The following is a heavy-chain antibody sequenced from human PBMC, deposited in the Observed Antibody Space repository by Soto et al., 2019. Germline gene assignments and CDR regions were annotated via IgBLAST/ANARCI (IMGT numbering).Heavy chain of an antibody. V-gene: IGHV4-31*03. Sequence: LSLTCTFADGTIGSGCYYWIWISQHPGKGLEWIGYIYYSGSTYYNPSLKSRVTISVDTSKNQFSLKLSSVTAADTAVYYCARANSSSSDFDYWGQGTLVTVSS. CDR1: DGTIGSGCYY. D-gene: IGHD6-6*01. CDR2: IYYSGST. CDR3: ARANSSSSDFDY. J-gene: IGHJ4*02.